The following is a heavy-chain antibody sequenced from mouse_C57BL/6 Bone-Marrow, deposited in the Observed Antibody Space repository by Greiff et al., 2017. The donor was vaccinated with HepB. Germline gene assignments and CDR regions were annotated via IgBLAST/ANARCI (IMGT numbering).Heavy chain of an antibody. CDR2: ISSGSSTI. D-gene: IGHD1-1*01. J-gene: IGHJ4*01. CDR1: GFTFSDYG. Sequence: EVQRVESGGGLVKPGGSLKLSCAASGFTFSDYGMHWVRQAPEKGLEWVAYISSGSSTIYYADTVKGRFTISRDNAKNTLFLQMTSLRSEDTAMYYCARGGYYGSSSYAMDYWGQGTSVTVSS. V-gene: IGHV5-17*01. CDR3: ARGGYYGSSSYAMDY.